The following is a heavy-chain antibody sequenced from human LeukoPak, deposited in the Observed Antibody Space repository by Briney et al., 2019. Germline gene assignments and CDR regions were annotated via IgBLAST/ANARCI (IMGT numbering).Heavy chain of an antibody. Sequence: GSLRLSCAASGFTFSSYEMNWVRQAPGKGLEWVSYISSSGSTIYYADSVKGRFTISRDNAKNSLYLQMNSLRAEDTAVYYCAKVGDNWDFDYWGQGTLVTVSS. CDR2: ISSSGSTI. V-gene: IGHV3-48*03. CDR3: AKVGDNWDFDY. J-gene: IGHJ4*02. D-gene: IGHD1-1*01. CDR1: GFTFSSYE.